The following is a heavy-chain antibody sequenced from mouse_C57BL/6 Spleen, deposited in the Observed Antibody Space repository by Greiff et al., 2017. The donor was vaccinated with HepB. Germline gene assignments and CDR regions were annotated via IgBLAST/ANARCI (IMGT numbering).Heavy chain of an antibody. D-gene: IGHD1-1*01. CDR2: IRHKANNHAT. CDR3: TRPHLYCGSSYPH. V-gene: IGHV6-6*01. J-gene: IGHJ3*01. CDR1: GFTFSDAW. Sequence: EVQRVESGGGLVQPGGSMKLSCAASGFTFSDAWMDWVRQSPEKGLEWVAEIRHKANNHATYYAESVKGRFTISRDDYKSSVYLQMNSLRAEATGIYYCTRPHLYCGSSYPHWGQGTLVTVSA.